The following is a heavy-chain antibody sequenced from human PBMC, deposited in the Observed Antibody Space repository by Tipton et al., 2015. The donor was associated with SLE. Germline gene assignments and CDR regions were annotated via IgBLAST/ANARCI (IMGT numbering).Heavy chain of an antibody. CDR2: INHSGST. D-gene: IGHD6-13*01. CDR3: ARVAGLAAAGFFGF. V-gene: IGHV4-34*01. CDR1: GGSFSGYY. Sequence: TLSLTCAVYGGSFSGYYWSWIRQPPGKGLEWIGEINHSGSTNYNPSLKSRVTISVDTSKNQFSLKLSSVTAADTAVYYCARVAGLAAAGFFGFRGQGTLVPVPS. J-gene: IGHJ4*02.